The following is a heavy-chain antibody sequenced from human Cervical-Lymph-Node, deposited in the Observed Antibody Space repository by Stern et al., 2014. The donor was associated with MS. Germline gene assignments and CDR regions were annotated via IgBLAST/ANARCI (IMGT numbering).Heavy chain of an antibody. V-gene: IGHV3-30-3*01. J-gene: IGHJ4*02. CDR2: VSYDVTQR. CDR1: GFTFSTYA. Sequence: VQLVESGGGVVPPGRSLSLSCVASGFTFSTYAMHWVRQAPGKGLEWVAFVSYDVTQRNSTDSVKARFTISRDNSKNTLYLHMNSLRDEDTAVYFCARGGRGVGLEYWGQGALVTVSS. D-gene: IGHD3-10*01. CDR3: ARGGRGVGLEY.